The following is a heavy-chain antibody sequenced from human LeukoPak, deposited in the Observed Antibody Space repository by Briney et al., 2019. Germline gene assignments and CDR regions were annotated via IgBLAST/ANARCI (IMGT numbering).Heavy chain of an antibody. CDR2: ISNNGGSK. V-gene: IGHV3-64D*06. D-gene: IGHD6-13*01. CDR1: GFTFISYA. Sequence: GGSLRLSCSASGFTFISYAIHWVRQAPGKGLEYVSGISNNGGSKYYADSVKGRSTISRDNSKNTLYLQMSSLRAEDTAVYYCVKGGYSSSWSLFDYWGQGTLVTVSS. CDR3: VKGGYSSSWSLFDY. J-gene: IGHJ4*02.